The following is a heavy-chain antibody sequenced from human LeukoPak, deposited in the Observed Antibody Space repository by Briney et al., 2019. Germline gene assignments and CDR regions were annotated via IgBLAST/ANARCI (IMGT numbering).Heavy chain of an antibody. CDR2: INPNSGGT. CDR1: GYTFTGYY. J-gene: IGHJ4*02. Sequence: ASVKVSCKASGYTFTGYYMHWVRQAPGQGLEWMGWINPNSGGTNYAQKFQGRVTMTRDTSISTAYMELSRLRSDDTAVYYCARDTGDTAMVTDYWGQGTLVTVSS. V-gene: IGHV1-2*02. D-gene: IGHD5-18*01. CDR3: ARDTGDTAMVTDY.